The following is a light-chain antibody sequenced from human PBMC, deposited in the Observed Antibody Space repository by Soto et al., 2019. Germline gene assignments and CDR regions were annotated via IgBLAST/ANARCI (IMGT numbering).Light chain of an antibody. CDR1: QSVSSTS. Sequence: EIVFKDSPGTLSLYTGEIATLSFRASQSVSSTSFSCYQLKPCQSPRLLIYDAYNRATGIPDRFSRSGSGKDFTLTISSLEPEDYAVYYCQQRNIWTPANFGKGKDWRL. J-gene: IGKJ5*01. CDR2: DAY. V-gene: IGKV3D-20*02. CDR3: QQRNIWTPAN.